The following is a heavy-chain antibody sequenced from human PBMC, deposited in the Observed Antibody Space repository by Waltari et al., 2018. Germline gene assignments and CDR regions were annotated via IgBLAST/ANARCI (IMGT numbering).Heavy chain of an antibody. V-gene: IGHV1-8*01. J-gene: IGHJ6*02. CDR1: GYTFTSYD. CDR3: ASSYSSSSFYYYYGMDV. D-gene: IGHD6-6*01. CDR2: MKPNSGNT. Sequence: QVQLVQSGAEVKKPGASVKVSCKASGYTFTSYDINWVRQATGQGLEWMGWMKPNSGNTGYAQKFQGRVTMTRNTSISTAYMELSSLRSEDTAVYYCASSYSSSSFYYYYGMDVWGQGTTVTVSS.